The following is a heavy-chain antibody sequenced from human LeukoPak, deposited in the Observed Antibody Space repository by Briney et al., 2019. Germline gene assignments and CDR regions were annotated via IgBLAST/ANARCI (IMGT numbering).Heavy chain of an antibody. CDR1: GGSFSGYY. V-gene: IGHV4-34*01. J-gene: IGHJ4*02. D-gene: IGHD6-6*01. CDR3: ARGHPHASSIAALFDY. Sequence: PSETLSLTCAVYGGSFSGYYWSWIRQPPGKGLEWIGEINHSGSTNYNPSLKSRVTISVDTSKNQFSLKLSSVTAADTAVYYCARGHPHASSIAALFDYWGQGTLVTVSS. CDR2: INHSGST.